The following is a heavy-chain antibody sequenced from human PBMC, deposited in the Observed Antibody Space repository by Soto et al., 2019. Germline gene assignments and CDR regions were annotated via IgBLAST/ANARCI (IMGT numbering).Heavy chain of an antibody. Sequence: EVQLLESGGGSVQPGGSLRLSCAASGFTFSSYAMSWVRQAPGKGLEWVSGVSGSGVSTYYADSVQGRFTISRDNSNNTLYLQMNSLRAEDTAVYYCAKDPCSTTNFYNSIYWGQGTLVTVSS. CDR1: GFTFSSYA. V-gene: IGHV3-23*01. D-gene: IGHD2-2*01. CDR3: AKDPCSTTNFYNSIY. J-gene: IGHJ4*02. CDR2: VSGSGVST.